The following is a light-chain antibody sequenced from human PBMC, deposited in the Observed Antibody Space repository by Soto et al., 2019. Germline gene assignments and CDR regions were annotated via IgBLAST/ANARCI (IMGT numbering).Light chain of an antibody. CDR1: QSISSW. Sequence: DIQMTQSPSTLSASVGDRITITWRASQSISSWLAWYQRKPGKAPKLLIYKASTLKSGVPSRFSGSGSGTEFTLTISSLQPDDFATYYCQHYNSYSEAFGQGTKVAIK. V-gene: IGKV1-5*03. CDR2: KAS. CDR3: QHYNSYSEA. J-gene: IGKJ1*01.